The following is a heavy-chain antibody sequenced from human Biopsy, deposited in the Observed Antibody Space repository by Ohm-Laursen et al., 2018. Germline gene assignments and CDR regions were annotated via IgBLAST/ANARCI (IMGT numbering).Heavy chain of an antibody. CDR3: VGGQRGPPIGVTVPGDAFDL. V-gene: IGHV1-69*13. D-gene: IGHD2/OR15-2a*01. CDR1: GVTFDTYA. J-gene: IGHJ3*01. CDR2: RIPYFNTI. Sequence: SVKVSCNASGVTFDTYAFGWVRQAPGQGLVWMGGRIPYFNTIYYARNFQDRAVITADRSARTTDMQLSGLRPDDTAVYYCVGGQRGPPIGVTVPGDAFDLWGPGTMVTVSP.